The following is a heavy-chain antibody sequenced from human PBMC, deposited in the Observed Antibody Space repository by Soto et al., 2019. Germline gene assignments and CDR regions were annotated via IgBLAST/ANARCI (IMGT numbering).Heavy chain of an antibody. CDR1: GFTFSRHW. Sequence: GGSLRLSCAASGFTFSRHWMSWVRQAPGKGLEWVANIKQDGSEKYYVDSVKGRFTISRDNAKNSLYLQMSNLRAEDTAVYYCAREQLVNPGAMDYWGPGTLVTVSS. CDR3: AREQLVNPGAMDY. D-gene: IGHD6-6*01. CDR2: IKQDGSEK. V-gene: IGHV3-7*01. J-gene: IGHJ4*02.